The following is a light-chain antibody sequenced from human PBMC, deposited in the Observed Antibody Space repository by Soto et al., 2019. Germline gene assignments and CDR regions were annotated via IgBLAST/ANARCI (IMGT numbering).Light chain of an antibody. J-gene: IGLJ2*01. CDR1: SSDVGGYNY. V-gene: IGLV2-14*01. Sequence: QSALTQPASVSGSPGQSITISCTGTSSDVGGYNYVSWYQQHPGKAPKLMIYEVSNRSSGVSNRFSGSKSGNTASLTISGLQAEDEADYYCSSYTSSSTRVFGGGTKVTVL. CDR2: EVS. CDR3: SSYTSSSTRV.